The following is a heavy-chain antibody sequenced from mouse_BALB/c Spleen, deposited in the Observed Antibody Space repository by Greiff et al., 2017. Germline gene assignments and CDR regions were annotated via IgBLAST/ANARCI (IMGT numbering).Heavy chain of an antibody. Sequence: EVKVEESGGGLVQPGGSMKLSCVASGFTFSNYWMNWVRQSPEKGLEWVAEIRLKSNNYATHYAESVKGRFTISRDDSKSSVYLQMNNLRAEDTGIYYCTGEVRPYWYFDVWGAGTTVTVSS. J-gene: IGHJ1*01. D-gene: IGHD2-14*01. CDR2: IRLKSNNYAT. CDR1: GFTFSNYW. CDR3: TGEVRPYWYFDV. V-gene: IGHV6-6*02.